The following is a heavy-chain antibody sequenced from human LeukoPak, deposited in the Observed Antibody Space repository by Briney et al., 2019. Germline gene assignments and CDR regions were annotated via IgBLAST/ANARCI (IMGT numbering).Heavy chain of an antibody. CDR1: GGSISSYY. CDR2: IYYSGST. J-gene: IGHJ4*02. V-gene: IGHV4-59*01. Sequence: PSQTLSLTCTVSGGSISSYYWSWIRQPPGKGLERIGYIYYSGSTNYNPSLKSRVTISVDTSKNQFSLKLSSVTAADTAVYYCVGLWSGYYTFDYWGQGTLVTVSS. CDR3: VGLWSGYYTFDY. D-gene: IGHD3-3*01.